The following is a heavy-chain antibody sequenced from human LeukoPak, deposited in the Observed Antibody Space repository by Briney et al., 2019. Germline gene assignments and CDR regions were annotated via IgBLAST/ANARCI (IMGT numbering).Heavy chain of an antibody. Sequence: PGGSLRLSCAASGFTFSSYAMSWVRQAPGKGLEWVSAISGSGGSTYYADSVKGRFTISRDNSKNTLYLQMNSLRAEDTAVYYCAKPGYSSSWSGEYFQHWGQGTLVTVSS. CDR1: GFTFSSYA. D-gene: IGHD6-13*01. CDR2: ISGSGGST. J-gene: IGHJ1*01. CDR3: AKPGYSSSWSGEYFQH. V-gene: IGHV3-23*01.